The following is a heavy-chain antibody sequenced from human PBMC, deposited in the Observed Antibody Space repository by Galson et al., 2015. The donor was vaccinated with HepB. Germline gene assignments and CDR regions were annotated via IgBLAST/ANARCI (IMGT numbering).Heavy chain of an antibody. CDR1: GYSFTSYR. CDR2: IYPGDSDT. V-gene: IGHV5-51*01. Sequence: QSGAEVKKPGESLKISCKGSGYSFTSYRIGWVRQMPGKGLEWMGIIYPGDSDTRYSPSFQGQVTISADKSISTAYLQWSSLKASDTAMYYCARQPPSDPYYYYGMDVWGQGTTVTVSS. CDR3: ARQPPSDPYYYYGMDV. J-gene: IGHJ6*02.